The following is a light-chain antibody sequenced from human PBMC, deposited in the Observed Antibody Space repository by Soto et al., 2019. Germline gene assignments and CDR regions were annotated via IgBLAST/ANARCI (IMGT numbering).Light chain of an antibody. Sequence: DIQMTQSPSTLSASVGDRVTITCRASQSISGWLAWYKQKPGTAPKLLIYEASNLESGVPSSFSGSGSGTEFTLTISRMKPDDFATYYCQQYYSHWTFGHGTQVDIK. V-gene: IGKV1-5*01. CDR1: QSISGW. J-gene: IGKJ1*01. CDR3: QQYYSHWT. CDR2: EAS.